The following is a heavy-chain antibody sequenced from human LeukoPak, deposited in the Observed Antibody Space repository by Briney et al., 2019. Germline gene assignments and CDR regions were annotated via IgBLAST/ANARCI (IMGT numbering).Heavy chain of an antibody. CDR3: AKDIGQAYSGSGSYYNLDFQH. CDR2: VSSSSSYI. V-gene: IGHV3-21*01. Sequence: AGSLRLSCAASGFTFSSYSLNWGWQAPGTGLERVSSVSSSSSYIYYADSVKSRFTISRDNAKISLCLQMNSLRAEDTAVYYCAKDIGQAYSGSGSYYNLDFQHWGQGTLVTVSS. CDR1: GFTFSSYS. D-gene: IGHD3-10*01. J-gene: IGHJ1*01.